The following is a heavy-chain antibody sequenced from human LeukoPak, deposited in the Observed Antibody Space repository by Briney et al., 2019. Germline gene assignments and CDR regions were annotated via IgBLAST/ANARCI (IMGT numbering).Heavy chain of an antibody. Sequence: GESLKISCQGSGYIFTSYWIGWVRQMPGKGLEWMGIIYPGDSDTRYSPSFRGQVTISADKSISTAYLQWSSLKASDTAMYYCARRLRGSSRWFDPWGQGTLVTVSS. V-gene: IGHV5-51*01. CDR3: ARRLRGSSRWFDP. CDR1: GYIFTSYW. D-gene: IGHD6-6*01. J-gene: IGHJ5*02. CDR2: IYPGDSDT.